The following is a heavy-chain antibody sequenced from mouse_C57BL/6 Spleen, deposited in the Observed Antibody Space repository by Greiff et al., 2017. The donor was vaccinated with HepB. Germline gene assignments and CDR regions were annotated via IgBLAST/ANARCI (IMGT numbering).Heavy chain of an antibody. V-gene: IGHV5-9*01. J-gene: IGHJ3*01. Sequence: LVEPGGGLVKPGGSLKLSCAASGSTFSSYTMSWVRQTPEKRLEWVATISGGGGNTNYPDRVKGRFTISRDYAKNTLYLQMSSLGSEDAALYYCARMAGRGFAYWGKGTLVTVYA. D-gene: IGHD4-1*01. CDR1: GSTFSSYT. CDR3: ARMAGRGFAY. CDR2: ISGGGGNT.